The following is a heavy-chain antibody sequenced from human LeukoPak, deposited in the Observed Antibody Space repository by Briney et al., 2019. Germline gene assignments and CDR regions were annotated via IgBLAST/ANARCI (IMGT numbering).Heavy chain of an antibody. V-gene: IGHV3-11*06. J-gene: IGHJ6*04. Sequence: GGSLRLSCAASGFTFSDYYMSWIRQAPGKGLEWVSYTSSSSSYTNYADSVKGRFTISRDNAKNSLYLQMNSLRAEDTAVYYCARDPTTVTTSYGMDVWGKGTTVTVSS. CDR1: GFTFSDYY. D-gene: IGHD4-17*01. CDR3: ARDPTTVTTSYGMDV. CDR2: TSSSSSYT.